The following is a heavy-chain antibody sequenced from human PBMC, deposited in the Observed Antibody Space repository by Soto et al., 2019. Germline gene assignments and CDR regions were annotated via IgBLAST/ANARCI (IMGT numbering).Heavy chain of an antibody. D-gene: IGHD1-26*01. CDR2: ISYDGSNT. J-gene: IGHJ4*02. Sequence: QVQLVESGGGVVQPGRSLRLSCVASGFTFSSYGMHWVRQAPGKGLEWVAIISYDGSNTYYADSVKGRFTISRDNYKNTXDXEMNSLRAEDTSVYYCAKEGGLSGSYYISSSYYFDYWGQGTLVTVSS. CDR3: AKEGGLSGSYYISSSYYFDY. V-gene: IGHV3-30*18. CDR1: GFTFSSYG.